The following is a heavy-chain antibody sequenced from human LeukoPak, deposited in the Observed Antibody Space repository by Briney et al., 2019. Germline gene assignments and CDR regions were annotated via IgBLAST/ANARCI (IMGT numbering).Heavy chain of an antibody. J-gene: IGHJ4*02. CDR3: ARGTYGSGNYYADY. V-gene: IGHV4-59*01. CDR1: GGSISTYY. CDR2: IYYSGST. Sequence: SETLSLTCTVFGGSISTYYWSWIRQRPGKGLEWIGYIYYSGSTSYNPSLKSRLTISVDTSKNQFSLKLSSVTAADTAVYYCARGTYGSGNYYADYWGQGTLVTLSS. D-gene: IGHD3-10*01.